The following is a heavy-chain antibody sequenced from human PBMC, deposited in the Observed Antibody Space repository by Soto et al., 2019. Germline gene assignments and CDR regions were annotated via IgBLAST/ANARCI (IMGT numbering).Heavy chain of an antibody. J-gene: IGHJ6*02. CDR3: ARCRGYSYGPYYYGMDV. CDR2: INPNSGGT. Sequence: VASVKVSCKASGYTFTGYYMHWVRQAPGQGLEWMGWINPNSGGTNYAQKFQGWVTMTRDTSISTAYMELSRLRSDDTAVYYCARCRGYSYGPYYYGMDVWGQGTTVTVSS. D-gene: IGHD5-18*01. V-gene: IGHV1-2*04. CDR1: GYTFTGYY.